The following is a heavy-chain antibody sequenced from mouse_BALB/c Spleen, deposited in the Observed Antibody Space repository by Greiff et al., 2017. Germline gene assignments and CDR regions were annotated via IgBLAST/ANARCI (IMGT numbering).Heavy chain of an antibody. D-gene: IGHD1-1*01. V-gene: IGHV2-9*02. Sequence: QVQLKQSGPGLVAPSQSLSITCTVSGFSLTSYGVHWVRQPPGKGLEWLGVIWAGGSTNYNSALMSRLSISKDNSKSQVFLKMNSLQTDDTAMYYCARDYGSSNYAMDYWGQGTSVTVSA. CDR3: ARDYGSSNYAMDY. J-gene: IGHJ4*01. CDR2: IWAGGST. CDR1: GFSLTSYG.